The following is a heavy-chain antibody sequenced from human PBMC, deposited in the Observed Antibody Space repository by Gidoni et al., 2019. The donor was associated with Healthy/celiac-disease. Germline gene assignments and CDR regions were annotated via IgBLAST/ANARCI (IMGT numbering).Heavy chain of an antibody. CDR1: GYTFTGYY. CDR3: ARGHHPFETTDRFDY. V-gene: IGHV1-2*02. CDR2: INPNSGGT. J-gene: IGHJ4*02. D-gene: IGHD4-17*01. Sequence: QVQLVQSGAEVKKPGASVKVSCKASGYTFTGYYMHWVRQAPGQGLEWMGWINPNSGGTNYAQKFQGRVTMTRDTSISTAYMELSRLRSDDTAVYYCARGHHPFETTDRFDYWGQGTLVTVSS.